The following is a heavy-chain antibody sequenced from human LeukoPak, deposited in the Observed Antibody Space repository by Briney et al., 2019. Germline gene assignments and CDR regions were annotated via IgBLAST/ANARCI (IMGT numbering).Heavy chain of an antibody. Sequence: QPGGSLRLFCAASGFTFSSYGMHWVRQAPGKGLEWVAVISYDGSNKYYADSVKGRFTISRDNSKNTLYLQMNSLRAEDTAVYYCAKDPFDYWGQGTLVTVSS. V-gene: IGHV3-30*18. CDR3: AKDPFDY. CDR2: ISYDGSNK. J-gene: IGHJ4*02. CDR1: GFTFSSYG.